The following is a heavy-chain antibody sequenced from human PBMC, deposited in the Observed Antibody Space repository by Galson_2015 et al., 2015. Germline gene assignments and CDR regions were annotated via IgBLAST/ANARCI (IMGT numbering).Heavy chain of an antibody. V-gene: IGHV3-23*01. CDR1: GFTFSDYA. J-gene: IGHJ4*02. Sequence: SLRLSCAASGFTFSDYAMTWVRQAPGKGLEWVSAIGYGARRKTYYQDSVKGRFTISRDDSRHTLYLQMNSLRAEDTAVYYCAKRRELSFPGFDFWGQGTLLTVSS. CDR3: AKRRELSFPGFDF. D-gene: IGHD1-26*01. CDR2: IGYGARRKT.